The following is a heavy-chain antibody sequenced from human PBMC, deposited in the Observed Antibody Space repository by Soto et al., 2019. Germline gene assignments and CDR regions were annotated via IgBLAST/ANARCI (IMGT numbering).Heavy chain of an antibody. D-gene: IGHD3-10*01. CDR1: GFTFSSYG. Sequence: GGSLRLSCAASGFTFSSYGMHWVRQAPGKGLEWVAVISYDGSNKYYADSVKGRFTISRDNSKNTLYLQMNSLRAEDTAVYYCAKDGKLWFGELPRMDVWGQGTTVTVSS. J-gene: IGHJ6*02. V-gene: IGHV3-30*18. CDR2: ISYDGSNK. CDR3: AKDGKLWFGELPRMDV.